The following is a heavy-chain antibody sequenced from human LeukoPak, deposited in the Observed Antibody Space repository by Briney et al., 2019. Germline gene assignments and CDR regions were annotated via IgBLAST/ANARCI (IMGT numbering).Heavy chain of an antibody. CDR1: GFSFGSYA. CDR3: VKDRGGYCSSTGCSLYFDY. V-gene: IGHV3-23*01. D-gene: IGHD2-2*01. Sequence: GGSLRLSCAASGFSFGSYALSWVRQAPGKGLEWVSVISGSGDNTHYTDPVKGRFTISRDNSKNTLHLQMGSLRAEDTALYYCVKDRGGYCSSTGCSLYFDYWGQGALVTVSS. J-gene: IGHJ4*02. CDR2: ISGSGDNT.